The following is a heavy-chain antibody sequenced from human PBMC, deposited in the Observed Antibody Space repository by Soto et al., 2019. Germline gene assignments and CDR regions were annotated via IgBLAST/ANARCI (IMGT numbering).Heavy chain of an antibody. CDR1: VFTFSSYS. CDR2: ISSSSSYI. CDR3: AREDRSRWESSWFEP. J-gene: IGHJ5*02. Sequence: XGSLRLSCAASVFTFSSYSMNCVRQSPGKGLEWVSSISSSSSYIYYADSVKGRFTISRDNAKNSLYLQMNSLRAEDTAVYYCAREDRSRWESSWFEPWGQGTLGSVSS. D-gene: IGHD6-13*01. V-gene: IGHV3-21*01.